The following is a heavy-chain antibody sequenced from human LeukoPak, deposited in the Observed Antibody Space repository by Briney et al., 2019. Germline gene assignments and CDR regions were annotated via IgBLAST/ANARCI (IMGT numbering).Heavy chain of an antibody. D-gene: IGHD2-2*01. CDR1: GGSISSSSFY. J-gene: IGHJ3*02. CDR2: IYYSGST. V-gene: IGHV4-39*07. CDR3: VKSNSRYQPWTLDI. Sequence: SETLSLTCTVSGGSISSSSFYWGWIRQPPGKGLEWIGTIYYSGSTFYNPSLKSRVTVSVDTSKNQFSLKLSSLTAADTAVYYCVKSNSRYQPWTLDIWGRGTMVTVSS.